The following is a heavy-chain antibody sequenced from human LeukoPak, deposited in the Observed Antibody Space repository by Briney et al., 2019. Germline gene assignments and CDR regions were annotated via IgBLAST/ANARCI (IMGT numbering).Heavy chain of an antibody. V-gene: IGHV3-21*01. CDR3: ARDHDYGGKYPPVY. J-gene: IGHJ4*02. CDR2: ISSSSSYI. Sequence: GGSLRLSCAASGFTFSSYSMNWVRQAPGKGLEWVSSISSSSSYIYYADSVEGRFTISRDNAKNSLYLQMNSLRAEDTAVYYCARDHDYGGKYPPVYWGQGTLVTVSS. D-gene: IGHD4/OR15-4a*01. CDR1: GFTFSSYS.